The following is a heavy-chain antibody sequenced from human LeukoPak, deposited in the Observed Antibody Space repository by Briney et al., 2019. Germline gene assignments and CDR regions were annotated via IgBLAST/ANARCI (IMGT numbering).Heavy chain of an antibody. CDR2: INSGGST. D-gene: IGHD6-13*01. CDR1: GFTVNNNY. V-gene: IGHV3-53*01. Sequence: GGSLRLSCAAYGFTVNNNYMNWVRQAPGKGLEWVSVINSGGSTYYAASVQGRFTISRAHSKNTLYLQMNSLRAEDTAVYYCARGQRAAAGFDSWGQGTLVTVSS. CDR3: ARGQRAAAGFDS. J-gene: IGHJ4*02.